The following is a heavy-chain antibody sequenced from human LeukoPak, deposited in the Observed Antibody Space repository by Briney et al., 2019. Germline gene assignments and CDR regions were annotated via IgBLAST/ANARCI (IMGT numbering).Heavy chain of an antibody. Sequence: GESLKTSRKGPGYSFTSFWIGWVRQMPGKGLEWMGIIYPGDSDTRYSPSFQGQVTISADKSISTAYLQWSSLKASDTAMYYGARHAGPAAIQNWFDPWGQGTLVTVSS. CDR1: GYSFTSFW. D-gene: IGHD2-2*02. J-gene: IGHJ5*02. V-gene: IGHV5-51*01. CDR3: ARHAGPAAIQNWFDP. CDR2: IYPGDSDT.